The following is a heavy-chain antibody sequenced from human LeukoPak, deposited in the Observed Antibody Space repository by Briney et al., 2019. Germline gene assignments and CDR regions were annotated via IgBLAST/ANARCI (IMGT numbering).Heavy chain of an antibody. D-gene: IGHD2-2*01. CDR2: ISAYNGIT. CDR1: GYTFTSYG. J-gene: IGHJ4*02. Sequence: ASXXVSCKASGYTFTSYGISWVRQAPGQGLEWMGWISAYNGITNYAQKLQGRVSMTTDTSTSTAYMELRSLRSDDTAVYYCARLVVPAATFDYWGQGTLVTVSS. V-gene: IGHV1-18*01. CDR3: ARLVVPAATFDY.